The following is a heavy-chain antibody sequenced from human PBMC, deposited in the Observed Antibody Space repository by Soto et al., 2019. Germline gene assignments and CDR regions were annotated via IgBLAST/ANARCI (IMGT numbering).Heavy chain of an antibody. Sequence: QVQLVQSGAEVKKPGASVKVSCKASGYTFTRSGISWVRQAPGQGLEWMGWISTYNGDTNYAQTFQGRVTMTTDTSTSTVYMDLRSLRSDDKAVYYCAREGVAPYYYYGMDVWGEGTPVTVSS. J-gene: IGHJ6*04. D-gene: IGHD5-12*01. CDR3: AREGVAPYYYYGMDV. CDR2: ISTYNGDT. V-gene: IGHV1-18*01. CDR1: GYTFTRSG.